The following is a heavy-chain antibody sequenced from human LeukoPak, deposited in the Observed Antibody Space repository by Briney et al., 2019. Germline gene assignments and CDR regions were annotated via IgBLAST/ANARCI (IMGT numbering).Heavy chain of an antibody. V-gene: IGHV4-61*02. CDR3: ARDEAKGWYRIFDP. Sequence: PSETLSLTCTVSGGSISSGSYYWIWIRQPAGKGLEWIGRIYTSGSTNYNPSLKSRVSISIDTSKNQFSLKLSSVTAADTAVYYCARDEAKGWYRIFDPWGQGTLVTVSS. CDR1: GGSISSGSYY. J-gene: IGHJ5*02. CDR2: IYTSGST. D-gene: IGHD1-1*01.